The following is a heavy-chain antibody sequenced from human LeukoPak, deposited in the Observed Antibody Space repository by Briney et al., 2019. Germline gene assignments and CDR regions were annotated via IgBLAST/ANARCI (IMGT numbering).Heavy chain of an antibody. Sequence: PSETLSLTCTVSGGSISSSSYYGGSVRQPPGKGLDWIGNIYYSGNTYCNPSLTSRVTMSVDTSKNQFSLKLSSVTAADTAVYYCARHKPTGSYPLELWGQGTLVTVSS. CDR2: IYYSGNT. D-gene: IGHD3-10*01. V-gene: IGHV4-39*01. J-gene: IGHJ4*02. CDR1: GGSISSSSYY. CDR3: ARHKPTGSYPLEL.